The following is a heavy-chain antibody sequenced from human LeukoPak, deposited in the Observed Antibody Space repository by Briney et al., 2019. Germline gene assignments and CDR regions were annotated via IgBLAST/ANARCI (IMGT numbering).Heavy chain of an antibody. J-gene: IGHJ3*01. D-gene: IGHD2-21*02. CDR3: ASATTYCGADCYPLDAFDV. Sequence: VASAKVSCKASGYTFTAYYMHWVRQAPGQGLEWMGWINPNSGGTNYAQKFLGRITMTRDKSITTAYMELSRLRSDDTAVYYCASATTYCGADCYPLDAFDVWGQGTMVTVSS. CDR1: GYTFTAYY. CDR2: INPNSGGT. V-gene: IGHV1-2*02.